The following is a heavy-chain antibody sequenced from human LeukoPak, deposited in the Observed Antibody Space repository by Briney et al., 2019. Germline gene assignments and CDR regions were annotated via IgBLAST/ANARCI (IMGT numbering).Heavy chain of an antibody. V-gene: IGHV1-46*01. CDR2: INPSGGST. CDR3: AREGVVPAAIQSSFDYYYYGMDV. Sequence: GASVTVSCTASGYTFTSYYMHWVRQAPGQGLEWMGIINPSGGSTSYAQKFQGRVTMTRDTSTSTVYMELSSLRSEDTAVYYCAREGVVPAAIQSSFDYYYYGMDVWGQGTTVTVSS. J-gene: IGHJ6*02. D-gene: IGHD2-2*01. CDR1: GYTFTSYY.